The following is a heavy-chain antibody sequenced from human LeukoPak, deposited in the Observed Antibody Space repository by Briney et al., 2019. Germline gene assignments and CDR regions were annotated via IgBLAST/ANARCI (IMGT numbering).Heavy chain of an antibody. CDR2: IIPIFGAA. Sequence: GSSVTVSCTASGGTFSSYAISWVRQAPGQGLEWMGGIIPIFGAANYAQKFQGRVTITADESTSTAYMELSSLRSEDTAVSYCAAAVWYGRRAARFDYWGQGTLVTVSS. D-gene: IGHD2-8*01. V-gene: IGHV1-69*01. CDR1: GGTFSSYA. J-gene: IGHJ4*02. CDR3: AAAVWYGRRAARFDY.